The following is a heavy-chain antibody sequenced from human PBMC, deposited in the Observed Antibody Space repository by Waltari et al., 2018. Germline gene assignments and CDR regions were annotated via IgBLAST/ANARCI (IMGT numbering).Heavy chain of an antibody. CDR1: GYAISSGYY. CDR2: IYHSGST. CDR3: AREPVDGDY. V-gene: IGHV4-38-2*02. J-gene: IGHJ4*02. Sequence: QVQLQESGPGLVKPSETLSLTCTVSGYAISSGYYWGWIRQPPGKGLEWIGSIYHSGSTYYNPSLKSRVTISVDTSKNQFSLKLSSVTAADTAVYYCAREPVDGDYWGQGTLVTVSS.